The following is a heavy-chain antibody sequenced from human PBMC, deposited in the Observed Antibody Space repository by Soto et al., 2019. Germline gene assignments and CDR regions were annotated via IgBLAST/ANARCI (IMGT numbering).Heavy chain of an antibody. J-gene: IGHJ4*02. CDR1: GFTFSSYG. CDR3: ARDMYSGSYFLFDY. Sequence: QVQLVESGGGVVQPGRSLRLSCAASGFTFSSYGMHWVRQAPGKGLEWVAVIWYDGSNKYYADSVKGRFTISRDNSKNTLYLQMNSLRAEDTAVYYCARDMYSGSYFLFDYWGQGTLVTVSS. CDR2: IWYDGSNK. V-gene: IGHV3-33*01. D-gene: IGHD1-26*01.